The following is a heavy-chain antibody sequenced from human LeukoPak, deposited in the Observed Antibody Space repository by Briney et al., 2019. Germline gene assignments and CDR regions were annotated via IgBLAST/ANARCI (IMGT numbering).Heavy chain of an antibody. Sequence: NPSETLSLTCTVSGGSISSYYWSWIRQPPGKGLEWIGYIYYSGSTNYNPSLKSRVTISVDTSKNQFSLKLSSVTAADTAVYYCARTGYSYDETYYFDYWGQGTLVTVSS. J-gene: IGHJ4*02. D-gene: IGHD5-18*01. CDR1: GGSISSYY. V-gene: IGHV4-59*01. CDR3: ARTGYSYDETYYFDY. CDR2: IYYSGST.